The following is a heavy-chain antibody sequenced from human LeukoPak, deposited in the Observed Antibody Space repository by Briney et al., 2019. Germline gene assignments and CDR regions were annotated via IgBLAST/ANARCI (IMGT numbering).Heavy chain of an antibody. Sequence: GGSLRLSCAASGFTFSSYAMHWVRQAPGKGLEWVAVISYDGSNKYYADSVKGRFTISRDNSKNTLYLQMNSLRAEDTAVYYCARHDDIAIFRNGLDVWGQGTTVTVSS. D-gene: IGHD6-13*01. CDR2: ISYDGSNK. CDR3: ARHDDIAIFRNGLDV. CDR1: GFTFSSYA. J-gene: IGHJ6*02. V-gene: IGHV3-30-3*01.